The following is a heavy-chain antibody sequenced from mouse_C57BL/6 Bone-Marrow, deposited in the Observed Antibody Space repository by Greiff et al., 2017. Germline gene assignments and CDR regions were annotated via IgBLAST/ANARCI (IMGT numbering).Heavy chain of an antibody. CDR2: ISGGGGNT. CDR3: ARHTGSNSYAMDY. D-gene: IGHD2-5*01. Sequence: EVKLMESGGGLVKPGGSLKLSCAASGFTFSSYTMSWVRQTPEKRLEWVATISGGGGNTYYPDSVKGRFTISRDNAKNTLYLQMSSLRSEDTALYYCARHTGSNSYAMDYWGQGTSVTVSS. J-gene: IGHJ4*01. CDR1: GFTFSSYT. V-gene: IGHV5-9*01.